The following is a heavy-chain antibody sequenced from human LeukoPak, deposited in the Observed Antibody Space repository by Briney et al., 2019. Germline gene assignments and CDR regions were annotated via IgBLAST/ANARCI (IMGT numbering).Heavy chain of an antibody. V-gene: IGHV4-30-4*01. CDR3: ARAVPAAIYWFDP. CDR2: IYYSGST. J-gene: IGHJ5*02. D-gene: IGHD2-2*01. CDR1: GGSMSSGHYY. Sequence: SQTLSLTCTVSGGSMSSGHYYWPWIRQPPGKGLEWIGYIYYSGSTYYNPSLKSRVTISVDTSKNQFSLKLSSVTAADTAVYYCARAVPAAIYWFDPWGQGTLVTVSS.